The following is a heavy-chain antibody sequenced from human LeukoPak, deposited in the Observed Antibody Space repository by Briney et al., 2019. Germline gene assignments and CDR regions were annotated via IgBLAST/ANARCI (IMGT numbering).Heavy chain of an antibody. CDR1: GFTFSSYA. V-gene: IGHV3-30-3*01. CDR2: ISYDGSNK. D-gene: IGHD1-1*01. Sequence: PGGSLRLSCAASGFTFSSYAMHWVRRAPGKGLEWVAVISYDGSNKYYADSVKGRFTISRDNSKNTLYLQMNSLRAEDTAVYYCARDRGSPGHYYYYGMDVWGQGTTVTVSS. CDR3: ARDRGSPGHYYYYGMDV. J-gene: IGHJ6*02.